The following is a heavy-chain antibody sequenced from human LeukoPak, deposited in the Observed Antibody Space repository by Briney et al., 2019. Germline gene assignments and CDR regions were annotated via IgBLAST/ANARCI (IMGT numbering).Heavy chain of an antibody. J-gene: IGHJ6*02. D-gene: IGHD3-22*01. Sequence: ASVKVSCKVSGYTLTELSMHWVRQAPGKGLEWMGGFDPEDGETIYAQKFQGRVTMTEDTSTDTAYMELSSLRSEDTAVYYCATLAKAAIGYYYYYYYGMDVWGQGTTVTVSS. V-gene: IGHV1-24*01. CDR1: GYTLTELS. CDR3: ATLAKAAIGYYYYYYYGMDV. CDR2: FDPEDGET.